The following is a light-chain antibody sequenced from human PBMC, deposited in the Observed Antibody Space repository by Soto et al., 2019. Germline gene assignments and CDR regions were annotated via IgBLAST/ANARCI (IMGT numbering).Light chain of an antibody. V-gene: IGLV2-8*01. CDR1: SSDVGGYNY. CDR2: DVS. CDR3: SSYAGTHTV. J-gene: IGLJ1*01. Sequence: QLVLTQPPSASGSPGQSVTISCTGTSSDVGGYNYVSWYQQHPGKAPKLMIYDVSKRPSGVPARFSGSKSGNTASLTVSGLQAEDEADYYCSSYAGTHTVFGTGTKVTVL.